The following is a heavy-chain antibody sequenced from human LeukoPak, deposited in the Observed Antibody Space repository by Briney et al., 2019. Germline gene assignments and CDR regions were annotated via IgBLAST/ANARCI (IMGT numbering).Heavy chain of an antibody. CDR2: IRSKANSYAT. J-gene: IGHJ4*02. V-gene: IGHV3-73*01. Sequence: GGSLRLSCAASGFTSSGSAMHWVRQASGKGLEWVGRIRSKANSYATAYAASVKGRFTISRDDSKNTAYLQMNSLKTEDTAVYYCTRSATSDYWGQGTLVTVSS. CDR1: GFTSSGSA. D-gene: IGHD6-25*01. CDR3: TRSATSDY.